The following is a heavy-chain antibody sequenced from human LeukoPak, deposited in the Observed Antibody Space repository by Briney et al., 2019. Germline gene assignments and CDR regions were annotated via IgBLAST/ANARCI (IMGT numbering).Heavy chain of an antibody. CDR3: AKDHGSGWRYYFDY. Sequence: GGSLRLSCAASGFTFSNYWMHWVRQAPGKGLEWVSCISGYGDNKYYADSVKGRFTISRDNYKNTLYLQMNSLRAEDTAVYYCAKDHGSGWRYYFDYWGQGTLVTVSS. D-gene: IGHD6-19*01. V-gene: IGHV3-23*01. CDR2: ISGYGDNK. CDR1: GFTFSNYW. J-gene: IGHJ4*02.